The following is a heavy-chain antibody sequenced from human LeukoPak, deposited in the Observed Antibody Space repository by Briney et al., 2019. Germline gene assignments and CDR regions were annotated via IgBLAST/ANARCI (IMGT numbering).Heavy chain of an antibody. Sequence: GRSLRLSCAGSGFIFNNYAMHWVRQPPGKGLEWVSGISWNSGTIDYVDSVKGRFTISRDNAKNSLYLQMNSLRAEDTAVYYCASGLELDYWGQGTLVTVSS. D-gene: IGHD6-25*01. CDR2: ISWNSGTI. CDR3: ASGLELDY. CDR1: GFIFNNYA. J-gene: IGHJ4*02. V-gene: IGHV3-9*01.